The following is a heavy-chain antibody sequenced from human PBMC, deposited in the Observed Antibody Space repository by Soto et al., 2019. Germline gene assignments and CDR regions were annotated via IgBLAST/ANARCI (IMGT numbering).Heavy chain of an antibody. Sequence: PGGSLRLSCAASGFTFSSYSMNWVRQAPGKGLEWVSSISSSSSYIYYADSVKGRFTISRDNAKNSLYLQMNSLRAEDTALYYCVRSGDYRSGSYWYFFDYWGQGALVTVSS. CDR1: GFTFSSYS. D-gene: IGHD3-10*01. CDR2: ISSSSSYI. V-gene: IGHV3-21*04. J-gene: IGHJ4*02. CDR3: VRSGDYRSGSYWYFFDY.